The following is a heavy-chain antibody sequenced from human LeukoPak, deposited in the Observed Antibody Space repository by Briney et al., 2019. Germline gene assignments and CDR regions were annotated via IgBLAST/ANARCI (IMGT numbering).Heavy chain of an antibody. V-gene: IGHV3-48*01. D-gene: IGHD1-14*01. CDR3: AREDHAGFDP. CDR2: ISSSSSTI. Sequence: GGTLRLSCAASGFTFSSYGMSWVRQAPGKGLEWVSSISSSSSTIYYADSVKGRFTISRDNAKNSLYLQMNSLRAEDTAVYYCAREDHAGFDPWGQGTLVTVSS. CDR1: GFTFSSYG. J-gene: IGHJ5*02.